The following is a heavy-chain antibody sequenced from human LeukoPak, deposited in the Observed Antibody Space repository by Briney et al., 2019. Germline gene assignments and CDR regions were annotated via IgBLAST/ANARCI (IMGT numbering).Heavy chain of an antibody. V-gene: IGHV3-48*02. CDR3: GRGLSYVNTYPFDD. Sequence: GGSLRLSCAASGFTFSSYSMNWVRQAPGKGLEWVSYISSSSSTIYYADSVKGRFTISRDNAKNSLYLQMNSLRDEDTAVYYCGRGLSYVNTYPFDDWGQGTLVTVYS. CDR2: ISSSSSTI. CDR1: GFTFSSYS. D-gene: IGHD1-26*01. J-gene: IGHJ4*02.